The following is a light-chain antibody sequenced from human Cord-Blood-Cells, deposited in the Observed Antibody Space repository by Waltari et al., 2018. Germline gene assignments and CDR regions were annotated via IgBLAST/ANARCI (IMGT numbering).Light chain of an antibody. CDR1: QSVSSY. J-gene: IGKJ1*01. CDR3: QQRSNWPPWT. Sequence: EIVLTQSPATLSLSPGKRATLSCRASQSVSSYLAWYQQQPGQAPRLLIYDASNRATGIPARFSGSGSGTDFTLTISSLEPEEFAVYYCQQRSNWPPWTFGQGTKVEIK. V-gene: IGKV3-11*01. CDR2: DAS.